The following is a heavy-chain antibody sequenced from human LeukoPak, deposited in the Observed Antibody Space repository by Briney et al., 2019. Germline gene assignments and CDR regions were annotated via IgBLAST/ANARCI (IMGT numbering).Heavy chain of an antibody. D-gene: IGHD3-22*01. V-gene: IGHV4-38-2*02. CDR1: SYSISSAYY. J-gene: IGHJ1*01. CDR3: AREKSSSYGLAQH. Sequence: SETLSLTCTVSSYSISSAYYWGWIRQPPGKGLEWIGSIYHSGSTYYNPSLKSRVTMSVDTSKNQLSLKLSSVTAADTAVYYCAREKSSSYGLAQHWGQGTLVTVSS. CDR2: IYHSGST.